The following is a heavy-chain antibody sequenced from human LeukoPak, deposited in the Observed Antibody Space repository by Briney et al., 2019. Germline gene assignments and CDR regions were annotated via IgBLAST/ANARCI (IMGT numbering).Heavy chain of an antibody. CDR1: GFTFSSYA. Sequence: GGSLRLSCAASGFTFSSYAMSWVRQAPGKGLEWVSAISGNGGSTYYADSVKGRFTISRDNSKNTLYLQMNSLRAEDTAVYYCAKGREANLYYFDYWGQGTLVTVSS. CDR3: AKGREANLYYFDY. J-gene: IGHJ4*02. V-gene: IGHV3-23*01. CDR2: ISGNGGST. D-gene: IGHD4/OR15-4a*01.